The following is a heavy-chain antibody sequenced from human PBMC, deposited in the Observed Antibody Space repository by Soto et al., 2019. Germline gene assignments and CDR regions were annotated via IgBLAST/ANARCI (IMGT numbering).Heavy chain of an antibody. Sequence: VESGGGLVYPGGSLRLSCVGSGFRFSDHSMHWVRQAPGKGLQWISYISSNSDTTYYADSVKGRFTVSRDNAKNALFLQMNSRRDDDTATYYCARLPKGSLVTAWGQGARVTVSS. CDR1: GFRFSDHS. CDR2: ISSNSDTT. D-gene: IGHD2-21*02. J-gene: IGHJ4*02. V-gene: IGHV3-48*02. CDR3: ARLPKGSLVTA.